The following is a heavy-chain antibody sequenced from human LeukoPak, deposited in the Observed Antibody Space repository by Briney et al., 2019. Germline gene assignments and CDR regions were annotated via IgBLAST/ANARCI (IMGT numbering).Heavy chain of an antibody. D-gene: IGHD3-16*01. Sequence: GGSLRLFCAASGFTFSTYAMSWVRRAPGKGLQWVSIISDSGGSTYYADSVRGRFTISRDNSKNTLYLQMISLGADDTAVYFCAKAPATGGGYYFYYMDVWGKGTTVTVSS. V-gene: IGHV3-23*01. CDR2: ISDSGGST. CDR1: GFTFSTYA. CDR3: AKAPATGGGYYFYYMDV. J-gene: IGHJ6*03.